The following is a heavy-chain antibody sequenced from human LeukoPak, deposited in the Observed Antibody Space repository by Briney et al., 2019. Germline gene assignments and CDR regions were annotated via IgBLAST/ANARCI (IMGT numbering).Heavy chain of an antibody. Sequence: GGSLRLSCVVSGFTFSTHTMSWVRRAPGKGLEWVSAISGSSTFIYYADSVKGRFTISRDDAKNSLFLQMGSLRAEDTAVYYCSRGWELIHPKSNYYMDVWGKGTMVTVSS. J-gene: IGHJ6*03. D-gene: IGHD3-10*01. CDR1: GFTFSTHT. CDR3: SRGWELIHPKSNYYMDV. CDR2: ISGSSTFI. V-gene: IGHV3-21*01.